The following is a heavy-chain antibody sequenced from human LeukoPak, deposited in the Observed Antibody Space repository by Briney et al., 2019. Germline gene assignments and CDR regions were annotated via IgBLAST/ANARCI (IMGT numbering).Heavy chain of an antibody. CDR2: IYYSGST. CDR3: ASASGIWFGESPYAFDI. J-gene: IGHJ3*02. CDR1: GGSISSYY. Sequence: SETLSLTCTVAGGSISSYYWSWIRQPPGKGLGWVGYIYYSGSTNYRPSLKNRLTIPVHPPKNQFSLKLTSVTTADTAVYYRASASGIWFGESPYAFDIWGQGTMVTVSS. V-gene: IGHV4-59*01. D-gene: IGHD3-10*01.